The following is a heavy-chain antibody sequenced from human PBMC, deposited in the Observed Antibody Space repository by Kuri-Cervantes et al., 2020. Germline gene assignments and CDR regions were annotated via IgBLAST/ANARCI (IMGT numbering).Heavy chain of an antibody. V-gene: IGHV3-48*01. D-gene: IGHD3-10*01. J-gene: IGHJ5*02. CDR2: SSSGSLTK. CDR1: GFTFSNYN. CDR3: AREWGSGET. Sequence: GESLKISCAASGFTFSNYNMNLFRQAPGKGPEWVSYSSSGSLTKYYADSVKGRFTISRDNAKNSLYLQMNSLRAEDTAVYYCAREWGSGETWGQGTLVTVSS.